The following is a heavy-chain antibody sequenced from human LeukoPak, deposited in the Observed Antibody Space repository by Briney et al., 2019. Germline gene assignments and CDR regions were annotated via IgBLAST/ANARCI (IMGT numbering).Heavy chain of an antibody. J-gene: IGHJ5*02. Sequence: SVKVSCKASGGTFSSYAISWVRQAPGQGLEWMGRIIPIPGIANYAQKFQGRVTITADKSTSTAYMELSSLRSEDTAVYYCARRQTSSGSHLDPWGQGTLVTVSS. CDR3: ARRQTSSGSHLDP. CDR1: GGTFSSYA. CDR2: IIPIPGIA. D-gene: IGHD3-22*01. V-gene: IGHV1-69*04.